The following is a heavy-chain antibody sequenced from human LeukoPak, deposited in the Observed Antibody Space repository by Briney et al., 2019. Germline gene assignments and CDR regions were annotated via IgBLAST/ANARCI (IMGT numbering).Heavy chain of an antibody. V-gene: IGHV4-38-2*02. J-gene: IGHJ4*02. Sequence: SETLSLTCTVSSYSISSGYYWGWIRQPPGKGLEWIGSIYHSGSTYYNPSLKSRVTISVDTSKNQFSLKLSSVTAADTAVYYCARDRSGYDLTGLGPFDYWGQGTLVTVSS. CDR3: ARDRSGYDLTGLGPFDY. CDR1: SYSISSGYY. CDR2: IYHSGST. D-gene: IGHD5-12*01.